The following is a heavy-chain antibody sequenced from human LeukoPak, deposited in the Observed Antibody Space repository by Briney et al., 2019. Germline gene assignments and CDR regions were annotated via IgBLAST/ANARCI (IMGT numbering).Heavy chain of an antibody. J-gene: IGHJ4*02. D-gene: IGHD5-12*01. CDR2: ISYDGSNK. CDR3: ARDPVATINYFDY. CDR1: GFTFSSYA. Sequence: PGGSLRLSCAAPGFTFSSYAMHWVRQAPGRGLEWVAVISYDGSNKYYADSVKGGFTISRDNSKNTLYLQMNSLRAEDTAVYYCARDPVATINYFDYWGQRTLVTVSS. V-gene: IGHV3-30-3*01.